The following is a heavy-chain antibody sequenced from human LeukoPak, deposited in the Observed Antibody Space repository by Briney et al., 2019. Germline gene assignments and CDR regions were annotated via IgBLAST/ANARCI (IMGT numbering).Heavy chain of an antibody. Sequence: GGSLRLSCAASGLTISSNYMNWVRQAPGKGLEWVSVLYSGGSTYYADSVQGRFTISRDNSKNTLYLQMNSLRAEDTAVYYCANKWTYYYDSSGYHYWGQGTLVTVSS. CDR2: LYSGGST. CDR1: GLTISSNY. D-gene: IGHD3-22*01. CDR3: ANKWTYYYDSSGYHY. V-gene: IGHV3-53*01. J-gene: IGHJ4*02.